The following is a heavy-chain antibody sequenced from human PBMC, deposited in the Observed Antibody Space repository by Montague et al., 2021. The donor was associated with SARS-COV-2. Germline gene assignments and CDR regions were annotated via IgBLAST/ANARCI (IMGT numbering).Heavy chain of an antibody. V-gene: IGHV4-39*07. Sequence: SETLSLTCTVSGGSISSSSYYWGWIRQPPGKGLEWIGSIYYSGSTYYNPSLKSRVTMSVDTSKNQFSLKLSSVTAADTAVYYCARRYSSSWTGDQYYFDYWGQGTLVTVSS. J-gene: IGHJ4*02. CDR1: GGSISSSSYY. CDR3: ARRYSSSWTGDQYYFDY. D-gene: IGHD6-13*01. CDR2: IYYSGST.